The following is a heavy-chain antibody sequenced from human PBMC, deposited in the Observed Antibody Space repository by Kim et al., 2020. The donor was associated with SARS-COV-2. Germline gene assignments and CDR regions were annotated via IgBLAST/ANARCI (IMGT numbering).Heavy chain of an antibody. Sequence: SETLSLTCAVYGGSFSGYYWSWIRQPPGKGLEWIGEINHSGSTNYNPSLKSRVTISVDTSKNQFSLKLSSVTAADTAVYYCARARDGYKSLSPFDYWGQGTLVTVSS. CDR1: GGSFSGYY. V-gene: IGHV4-34*01. CDR2: INHSGST. J-gene: IGHJ4*02. CDR3: ARARDGYKSLSPFDY. D-gene: IGHD5-12*01.